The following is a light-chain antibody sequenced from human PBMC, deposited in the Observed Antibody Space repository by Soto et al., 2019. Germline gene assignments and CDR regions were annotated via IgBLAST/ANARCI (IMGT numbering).Light chain of an antibody. CDR3: TSYTSSNTYV. V-gene: IGLV2-14*04. CDR2: DVS. Sequence: SSDVGGYNYVSWYQQHPGKAPKLMIYDVSNRPSGISNRFSGSKSGITASLTISGLLPEDEADYYCTSYTSSNTYVFGTGTKVTVL. J-gene: IGLJ1*01. CDR1: SSDVGGYNY.